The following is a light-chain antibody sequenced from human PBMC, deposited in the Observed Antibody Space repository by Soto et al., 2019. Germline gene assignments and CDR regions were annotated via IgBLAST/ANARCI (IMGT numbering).Light chain of an antibody. V-gene: IGKV2-24*01. CDR2: KIS. Sequence: DIVMTQTPLSSPVTLGQPASISFRSSPSLVHSDGNTYLRWLQQRPGQPPRLLIYKISTRFSGVPDRFSGRGAGTDFTLKISRVEAEDVGVYYCMQATQAYTFGQGTKLEIK. J-gene: IGKJ2*01. CDR1: PSLVHSDGNTY. CDR3: MQATQAYT.